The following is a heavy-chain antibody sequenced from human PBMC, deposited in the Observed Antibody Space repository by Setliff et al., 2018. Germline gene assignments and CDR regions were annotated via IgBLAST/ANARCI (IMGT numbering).Heavy chain of an antibody. Sequence: SETLSLTCNVSGGSIRSGTYYWSWIRQPAERGLEWIGHIYGTGSTSYNPSLKSRVTISVDTSKNQFSLKLSSVTAADTAIYYCARGGTYRYFDYWGQGTLVTVSS. V-gene: IGHV4-61*10. J-gene: IGHJ4*02. CDR3: ARGGTYRYFDY. CDR1: GGSIRSGTYY. CDR2: IYGTGST.